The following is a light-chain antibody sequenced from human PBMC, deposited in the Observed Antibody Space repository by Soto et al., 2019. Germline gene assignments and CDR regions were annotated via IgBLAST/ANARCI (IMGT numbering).Light chain of an antibody. V-gene: IGLV2-14*01. CDR3: SSYTSSITVV. CDR1: SSDVGGHNS. J-gene: IGLJ3*02. CDR2: EVS. Sequence: QSALTQPASVSGSPGQSITISCTGTSSDVGGHNSVSWYQQYPGKVPKVIIYEVSYRPSGVSNRFSGSKSGNTASLTISGLQAEDEADYYCSSYTSSITVVFGGGTKLTVL.